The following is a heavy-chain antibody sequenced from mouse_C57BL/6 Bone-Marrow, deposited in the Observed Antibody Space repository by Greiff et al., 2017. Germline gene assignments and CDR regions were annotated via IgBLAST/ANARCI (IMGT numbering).Heavy chain of an antibody. Sequence: EVKLMESGGGLVKPGGSLKLSCAASGFTFSDYGMHWVRQAPEKGLEWVAYISSGSSTIYYADTVKGRFTISRDNAKNTLFLQMTSLRSEDTAMYYCASTPWLAYWGQGTLVTVSA. CDR1: GFTFSDYG. J-gene: IGHJ3*01. CDR2: ISSGSSTI. CDR3: ASTPWLAY. V-gene: IGHV5-17*01.